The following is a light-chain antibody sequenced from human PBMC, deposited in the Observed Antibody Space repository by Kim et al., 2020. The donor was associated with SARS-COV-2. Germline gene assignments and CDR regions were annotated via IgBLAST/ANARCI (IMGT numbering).Light chain of an antibody. V-gene: IGLV3-1*01. CDR1: KLGDKY. CDR2: QDS. Sequence: SYELTQPPSVSASPGQTASITCSGDKLGDKYACWYQQKPGQSPVLVIYQDSKRPSGIPERFSGSNSGNTATLTISGTQAMDEADYYCQAWDSSTYV. CDR3: QAWDSSTYV. J-gene: IGLJ1*01.